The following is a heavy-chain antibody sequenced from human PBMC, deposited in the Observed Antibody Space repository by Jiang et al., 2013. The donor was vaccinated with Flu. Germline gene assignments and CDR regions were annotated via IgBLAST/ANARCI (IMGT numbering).Heavy chain of an antibody. V-gene: IGHV3-49*04. Sequence: GLVQPGRSLRLSCTASGFTFGDYAMSWVRQAPGKGLEWVGFIRSKAYGGTTEYAASVKGRFTISRDDSKSIAYLQMNSLKTEDTAVYYCTRDPGSYCSSTSCPPDYYYYGMDVWGQGTTVTVSS. CDR1: GFTFGDYA. J-gene: IGHJ6*02. D-gene: IGHD2-2*01. CDR2: IRSKAYGGTT. CDR3: TRDPGSYCSSTSCPPDYYYYGMDV.